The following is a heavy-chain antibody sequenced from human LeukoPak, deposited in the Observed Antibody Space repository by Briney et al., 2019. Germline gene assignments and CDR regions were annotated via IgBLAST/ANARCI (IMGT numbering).Heavy chain of an antibody. Sequence: GGSLRVSCAASGFTFSSYAMSWVRQAPGKGLEWVSAISGSGSGTYYADSVKGRFTISRDNSKNTLYLQMSSLRVEDTAVYYCAKEHVRGYFYYSGMDVWGQGTTVTVSS. CDR1: GFTFSSYA. CDR2: ISGSGSGT. J-gene: IGHJ6*02. CDR3: AKEHVRGYFYYSGMDV. V-gene: IGHV3-23*01.